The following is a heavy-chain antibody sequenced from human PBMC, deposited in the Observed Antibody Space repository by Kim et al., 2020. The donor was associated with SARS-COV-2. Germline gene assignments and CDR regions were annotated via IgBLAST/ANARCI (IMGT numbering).Heavy chain of an antibody. CDR2: ISYDGSNK. Sequence: GGSLRLSCAASGFTFSSYGMHWVRQAPGKGLEWVAVISYDGSNKYYADSVKGRFTISRDNSKNTLYLQMNSLRAEDTAVYYCAKPMTTVTTTGGNAFDIWGQGTMVTVSS. J-gene: IGHJ3*02. CDR1: GFTFSSYG. V-gene: IGHV3-30*18. CDR3: AKPMTTVTTTGGNAFDI. D-gene: IGHD4-17*01.